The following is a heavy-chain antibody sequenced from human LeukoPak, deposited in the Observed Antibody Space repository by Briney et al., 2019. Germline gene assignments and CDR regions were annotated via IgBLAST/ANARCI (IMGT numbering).Heavy chain of an antibody. J-gene: IGHJ6*03. Sequence: GGSLRLSCAASGFTFNSYEMHWVRQAPGKGLEWISYISNSGSTIYYADSVKGRFTISRDNAKNSLYLQMNSLRAEDTAVYYCARDPAIAVAGTWYYYMDVWGKGTTVTVSS. CDR1: GFTFNSYE. V-gene: IGHV3-48*03. CDR3: ARDPAIAVAGTWYYYMDV. D-gene: IGHD6-19*01. CDR2: ISNSGSTI.